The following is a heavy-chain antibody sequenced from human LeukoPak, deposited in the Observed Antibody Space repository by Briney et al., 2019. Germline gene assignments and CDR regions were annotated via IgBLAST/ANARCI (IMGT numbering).Heavy chain of an antibody. CDR2: IYSGGST. V-gene: IGHV3-53*01. D-gene: IGHD3-10*01. CDR3: ARTWFGESHNWFDP. J-gene: IGHJ5*02. CDR1: GFTVSSNY. Sequence: PGGSLRLSCAASGFTVSSNYMSWVHQAPGKGLEWVSVIYSGGSTYYADSVKGRFTISRDNSKNTLYLQMNSLRAEDTAVYYCARTWFGESHNWFDPWGQGTLVTVSS.